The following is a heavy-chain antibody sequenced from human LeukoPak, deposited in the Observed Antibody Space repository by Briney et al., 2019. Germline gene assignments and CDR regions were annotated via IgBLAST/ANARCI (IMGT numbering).Heavy chain of an antibody. D-gene: IGHD1-26*01. CDR3: ARLPSASYPTYFDY. CDR1: GGSISNYY. V-gene: IGHV4-59*01. Sequence: SETLSLTCTISGGSISNYYWSWIRQPSGKGLEWIGYVYYSGSTNYNPSLRSRVTISIESSKNRFSLNLGSVTAADTAVYYCARLPSASYPTYFDYWGQGNLVTVSS. J-gene: IGHJ4*02. CDR2: VYYSGST.